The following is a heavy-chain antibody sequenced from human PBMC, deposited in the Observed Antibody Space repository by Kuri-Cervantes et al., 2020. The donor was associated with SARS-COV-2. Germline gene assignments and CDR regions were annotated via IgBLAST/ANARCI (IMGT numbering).Heavy chain of an antibody. CDR3: ARGRVGVQDL. CDR2: TSFDGSNK. J-gene: IGHJ5*02. Sequence: GESLKISCATSGFTFNNYAMHWVRQTPGEGLEWVAITSFDGSNKYYAESVKGRFTISRDNSKNTLYLQMSNMRREDTAVYFCARGRVGVQDLWGQGTLVTVSS. CDR1: GFTFNNYA. D-gene: IGHD2-21*01. V-gene: IGHV3-30*14.